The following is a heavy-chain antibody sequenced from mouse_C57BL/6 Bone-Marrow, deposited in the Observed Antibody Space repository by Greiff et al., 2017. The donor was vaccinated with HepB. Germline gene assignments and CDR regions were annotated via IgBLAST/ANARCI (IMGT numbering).Heavy chain of an antibody. V-gene: IGHV14-4*01. CDR2: IDPENGDT. J-gene: IGHJ2*01. Sequence: EVMLVESGAELVRPGASVKLSCTASGFNIKDDYMHWVKQRPEQGLEWIGWIDPENGDTEYASKFQGKATITADTSSNTAYLQLSSLTSEDTAVYYCTTGTVPFDYWGQGTTLTVSS. D-gene: IGHD1-1*01. CDR3: TTGTVPFDY. CDR1: GFNIKDDY.